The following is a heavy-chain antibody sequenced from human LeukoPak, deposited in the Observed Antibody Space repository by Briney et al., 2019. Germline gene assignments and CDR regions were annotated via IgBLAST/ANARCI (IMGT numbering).Heavy chain of an antibody. CDR3: ATSYDSKPAPYAL. D-gene: IGHD3-3*01. CDR1: GASISSYC. CDR2: IYTSGRT. J-gene: IGHJ4*02. Sequence: PSETLSLSCTVSGASISSYCWTWVRQPPGKGLEWIGYIYTSGRTDYNPSLKSRVSMSVDTSKNQLSMELRFLAAADTAVYYCATSYDSKPAPYALWGQGTLVTVSS. V-gene: IGHV4-4*09.